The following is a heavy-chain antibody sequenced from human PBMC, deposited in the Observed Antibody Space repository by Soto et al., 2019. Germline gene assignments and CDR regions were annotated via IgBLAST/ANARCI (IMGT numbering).Heavy chain of an antibody. CDR1: GYAFINYW. CDR3: ARRDDISGYYTDY. J-gene: IGHJ4*02. Sequence: PGESLKISCKASGYAFINYWIGWARQMPGKGLEWMGIIYPGDSDTRYSPSFQGQVTISVDKSTSTAYLQWTNLKASDTAMYYCARRDDISGYYTDYWGQGTLVTVS. CDR2: IYPGDSDT. D-gene: IGHD3-22*01. V-gene: IGHV5-51*01.